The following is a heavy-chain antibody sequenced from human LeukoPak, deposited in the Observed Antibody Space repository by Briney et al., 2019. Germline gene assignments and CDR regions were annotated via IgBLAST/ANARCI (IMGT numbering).Heavy chain of an antibody. Sequence: SETLSLTCAVYGGSFSGYYWSWIRQPPGKGLEWIGEINHSGSTYYNPSLKSRVTMSIDTSKNQFSLKLTSVTATDTAVYYCASEPTPLLSGAAGGQGTLVTVSS. V-gene: IGHV4-34*01. D-gene: IGHD3-9*01. CDR2: INHSGST. CDR3: ASEPTPLLSGAA. J-gene: IGHJ4*02. CDR1: GGSFSGYY.